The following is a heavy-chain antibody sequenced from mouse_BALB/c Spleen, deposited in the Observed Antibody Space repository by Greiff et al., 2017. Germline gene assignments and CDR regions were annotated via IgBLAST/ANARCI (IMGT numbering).Heavy chain of an antibody. CDR3: ARKELYGNLFAY. Sequence: EVKLMESGPELEKPGASVKISCKASGYSFTGYNMNWVKQSNGKSLEWIGNIDPYYGGTSYNQKFKGKATLTVDKSSSTAYMQLKSLTSEDSAVYYCARKELYGNLFAYWGQGTLVTVSA. V-gene: IGHV1-39*01. D-gene: IGHD2-10*02. CDR2: IDPYYGGT. J-gene: IGHJ3*01. CDR1: GYSFTGYN.